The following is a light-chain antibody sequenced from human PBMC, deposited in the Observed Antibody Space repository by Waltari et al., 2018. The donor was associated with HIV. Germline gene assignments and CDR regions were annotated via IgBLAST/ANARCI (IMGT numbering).Light chain of an antibody. CDR3: QSCDSRLSLWV. Sequence: QSVLTQPPSVSCAPGPRVPTSGTGSSAPPGAGDDGHWYQQHPGTAPKLLSHGNHNRPSGVPDRFSGSKAGTSASLAITGLQAEDEADYYCQSCDSRLSLWVFGGGTKLTVL. J-gene: IGLJ3*02. CDR1: SAPPGAGDD. V-gene: IGLV1-40*01. CDR2: GNH.